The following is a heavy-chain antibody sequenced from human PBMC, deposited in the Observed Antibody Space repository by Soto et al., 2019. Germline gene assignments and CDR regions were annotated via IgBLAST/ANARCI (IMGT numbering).Heavy chain of an antibody. D-gene: IGHD2-15*01. CDR1: GFTFSSYW. J-gene: IGHJ6*02. V-gene: IGHV3-74*01. Sequence: GGSLRLSCAASGFTFSSYWMHWVRQAPGKGLVWVSRINSGGSSTSYADSVKGRFTISRDNAKNTLYLQMNSLRAEDTAVYYCAREVVAKDSFYYYYGMDVWGQGTTVTVSS. CDR2: INSGGSST. CDR3: AREVVAKDSFYYYYGMDV.